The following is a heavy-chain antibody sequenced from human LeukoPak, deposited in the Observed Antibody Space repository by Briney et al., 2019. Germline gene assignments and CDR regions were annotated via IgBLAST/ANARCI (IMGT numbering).Heavy chain of an antibody. Sequence: SETLSLTCTVSGGSISSYCWSWIRQPAGKGLEWIGRIYTSGSTNYNPSLKSRVTMSVDTSKNQFSLKLNSVTAADTAVYFCGRLDDYDYSAWWGQGILVTVSS. D-gene: IGHD3-22*01. CDR2: IYTSGST. CDR3: GRLDDYDYSAW. CDR1: GGSISSYC. V-gene: IGHV4-4*07. J-gene: IGHJ4*02.